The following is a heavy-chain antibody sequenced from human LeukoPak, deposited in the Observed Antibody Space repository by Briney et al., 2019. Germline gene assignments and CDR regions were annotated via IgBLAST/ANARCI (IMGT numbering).Heavy chain of an antibody. CDR2: IYYSGST. D-gene: IGHD3-22*01. Sequence: SETLSLTCTVSGGSLSSSSYYWGWIRQPPGKGLEWIGSIYYSGSTYYNPSLKSRVTISVDTSKNQFSLKLSSVTAAYTAVYYCARYYYDSSGYSSSDYWGQGTLVTVSS. V-gene: IGHV4-39*01. J-gene: IGHJ4*02. CDR1: GGSLSSSSYY. CDR3: ARYYYDSSGYSSSDY.